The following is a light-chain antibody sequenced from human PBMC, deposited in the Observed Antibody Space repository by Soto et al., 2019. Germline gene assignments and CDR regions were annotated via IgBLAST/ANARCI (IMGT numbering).Light chain of an antibody. CDR3: QQYYSYPPT. V-gene: IGKV1-9*01. CDR1: QGISSY. CDR2: AAS. Sequence: DIQLTQSPSSLSASVGDRVTITCRVSQGISSYLAWYQQKPGKAPKLLIYAASTSQSGVPSRFRGSGSGTDFTLTISCLQSEDFATYYCQQYYSYPPTFGQGTKVDIK. J-gene: IGKJ1*01.